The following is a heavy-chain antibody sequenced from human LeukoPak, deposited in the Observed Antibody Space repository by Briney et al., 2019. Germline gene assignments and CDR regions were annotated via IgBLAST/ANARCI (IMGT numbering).Heavy chain of an antibody. CDR3: AMGNRYGEPFDY. CDR1: GFTFSDEG. CDR2: ISSSSSYI. J-gene: IGHJ4*02. Sequence: GGSLRLSCAASGFTFSDEGMHWVRQAPGKGLEWVSSISSSSSYIYYADSVKGRFTISRDNAKNSLYLQMNSLRAEDTAVYYCAMGNRYGEPFDYWGQGTLVTVSS. D-gene: IGHD4-17*01. V-gene: IGHV3-21*01.